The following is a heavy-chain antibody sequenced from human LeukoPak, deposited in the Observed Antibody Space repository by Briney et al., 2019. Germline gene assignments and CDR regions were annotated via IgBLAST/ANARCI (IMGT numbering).Heavy chain of an antibody. V-gene: IGHV4-59*12. D-gene: IGHD1-26*01. CDR3: ARVVVGATTLDY. J-gene: IGHJ4*02. Sequence: SETLSLTCTVSGGSISSYFWSWIRQPPGKGLEWIGYMYNSGSTNYNPSLKSRVTISVDTSKNQFSLKLSSVTAADTAVYYCARVVVGATTLDYWGQGTLVTVSS. CDR2: MYNSGST. CDR1: GGSISSYF.